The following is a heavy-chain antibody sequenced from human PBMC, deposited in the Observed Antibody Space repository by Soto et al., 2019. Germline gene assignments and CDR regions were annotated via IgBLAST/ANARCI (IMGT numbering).Heavy chain of an antibody. CDR1: GFTFSSYA. CDR2: ISGNGGRT. Sequence: EVQLLESGGGLVQPGGSLRHSCAASGFTFSSYAMNWVRQAPGKGLEWVSVISGNGGRTDYADSVKGRFTISRDNFKNTLYLQMNSLRVEDTAVYYCAKDNRWLVPTYFDYWGQGNLVTVSS. D-gene: IGHD6-19*01. J-gene: IGHJ4*02. V-gene: IGHV3-23*01. CDR3: AKDNRWLVPTYFDY.